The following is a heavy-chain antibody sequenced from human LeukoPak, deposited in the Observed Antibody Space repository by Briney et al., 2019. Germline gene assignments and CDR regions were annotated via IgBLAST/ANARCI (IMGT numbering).Heavy chain of an antibody. CDR3: ARRELYDYVWGSRSYYFDY. J-gene: IGHJ4*02. CDR1: GVSFSGYY. Sequence: PSETLSLTCAVYGVSFSGYYWSWIRQPPGKGLEWIGEINHSGSTNYNPSLKSRVTISVDTSKNQFSLKLSSVTAADTAVYYCARRELYDYVWGSRSYYFDYWGQGTLVTVSS. CDR2: INHSGST. V-gene: IGHV4-34*01. D-gene: IGHD3-16*01.